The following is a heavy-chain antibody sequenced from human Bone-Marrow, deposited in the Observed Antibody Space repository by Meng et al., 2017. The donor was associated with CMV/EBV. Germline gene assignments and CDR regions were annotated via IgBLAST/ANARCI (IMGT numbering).Heavy chain of an antibody. CDR2: ISSSSSYI. CDR3: TRHYYGMDV. CDR1: GFTFSSYS. V-gene: IGHV3-21*01. J-gene: IGHJ6*02. Sequence: GESLKISCAASGFTFSSYSMNWVRQAPGKGLEWVSSISSSSSYIYYADSVKGRFTISRDNAKNSLYQQMNSLRAEDTAVYYCTRHYYGMDVWGQGTTVTVSS.